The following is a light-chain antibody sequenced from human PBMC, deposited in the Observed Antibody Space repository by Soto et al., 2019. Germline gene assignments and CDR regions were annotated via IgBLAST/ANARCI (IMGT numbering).Light chain of an antibody. CDR3: ATWDDSLSGVV. V-gene: IGLV1-47*02. Sequence: QSVLTQPPSASGTPGQRVTIYCSGSTSNIGSNYVFWYRHLPGTAPQLLIYGNYQRPSGVPDRFSGSKSGTSASLAISGLRSEDEADYYCATWDDSLSGVVFGGGTKLTVL. CDR1: TSNIGSNY. CDR2: GNY. J-gene: IGLJ2*01.